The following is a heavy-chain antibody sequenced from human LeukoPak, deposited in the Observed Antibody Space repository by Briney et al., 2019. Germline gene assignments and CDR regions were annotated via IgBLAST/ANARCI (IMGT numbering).Heavy chain of an antibody. V-gene: IGHV1-69*06. D-gene: IGHD4-17*01. CDR1: GGTFSSYA. CDR3: ARPLRQDYYYYMDV. J-gene: IGHJ6*03. CDR2: IIPIFGTA. Sequence: SVKVSCKASGGTFSSYAISWVRQAPGQGLEWMGGIIPIFGTANYAQKFQGRVTITADKSTSTAYMELSSLRSEDTAVYYCARPLRQDYYYYMDVWGKGTTVTVSS.